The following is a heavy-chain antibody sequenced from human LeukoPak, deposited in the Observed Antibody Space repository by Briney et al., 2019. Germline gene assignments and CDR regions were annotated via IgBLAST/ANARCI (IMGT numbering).Heavy chain of an antibody. D-gene: IGHD3-9*01. J-gene: IGHJ3*02. CDR2: ISSSSSYI. CDR1: GFTFSSYS. V-gene: IGHV3-21*01. Sequence: GGSLRLSCAASGFTFSSYSMNWVRQAPGKGLEWVSSISSSSSYIYYADSVKGRFTISRDNAKNSLYLQMNSLRAEDTAVYYCARALELRYFDWSNHDAFDIWGQGTMVTVSS. CDR3: ARALELRYFDWSNHDAFDI.